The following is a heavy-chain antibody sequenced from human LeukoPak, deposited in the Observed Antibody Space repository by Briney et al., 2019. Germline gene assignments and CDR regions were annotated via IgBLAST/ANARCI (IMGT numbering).Heavy chain of an antibody. CDR3: ARAFEYKWKWFDY. Sequence: GGSLRLSCAASGFTFSSYGMFWVRQAPGKGLVWVAGMSSDGSTTNYADSVKGRFTISRDNGKNTLYLQMNSLRAEATAVYYCARAFEYKWKWFDYWGQGTLVTVSS. CDR2: MSSDGSTT. J-gene: IGHJ4*02. D-gene: IGHD1-20*01. CDR1: GFTFSSYG. V-gene: IGHV3-74*01.